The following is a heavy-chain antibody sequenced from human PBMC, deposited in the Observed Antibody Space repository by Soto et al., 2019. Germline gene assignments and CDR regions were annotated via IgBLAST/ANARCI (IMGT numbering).Heavy chain of an antibody. Sequence: QVQLVQSGAEVKKPGASVKVSCKASGYTFTDYDISWVRQAPGQGLEWMGRISAYNGNTNYAQKLQGRVTMTTDTPTNTAYMELRGLRSDDTAVYYCARGGALVKYGSGSYLVYWGQGTLVTVSS. CDR2: ISAYNGNT. J-gene: IGHJ4*02. D-gene: IGHD3-10*01. CDR1: GYTFTDYD. V-gene: IGHV1-18*01. CDR3: ARGGALVKYGSGSYLVY.